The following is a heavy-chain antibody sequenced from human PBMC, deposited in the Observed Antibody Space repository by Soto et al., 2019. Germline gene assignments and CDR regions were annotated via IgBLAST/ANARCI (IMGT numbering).Heavy chain of an antibody. J-gene: IGHJ6*02. CDR2: IIPIFGTA. V-gene: IGHV1-69*12. CDR3: ARSSGYSFPFYYYYGMYV. CDR1: GGTFSSYA. Sequence: QVQLVQSGAEVKKPGSSVKVSCKASGGTFSSYAISCVRQAPGQGLEWMGGIIPIFGTANYAQKFQGRVTITADESMSTAYMELSSLRSEDTAVDYCARSSGYSFPFYYYYGMYVWGQGTTVTVSS. D-gene: IGHD3-22*01.